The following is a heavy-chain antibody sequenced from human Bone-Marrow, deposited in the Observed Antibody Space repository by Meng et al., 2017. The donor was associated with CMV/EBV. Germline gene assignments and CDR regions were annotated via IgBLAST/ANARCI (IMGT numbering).Heavy chain of an antibody. J-gene: IGHJ6*02. CDR2: INHSGST. V-gene: IGHV4-34*01. Sequence: SETLSLTCAVYGGSFSGYYWSWIRQPPGKGLEWIGEINHSGSTNYNPSLKSRVTISVDTSKIQFSLKLSSVTAADTAVYYCARRGASIVVVPAARQRGYYYGMDVWGQGTTVTVSS. CDR1: GGSFSGYY. CDR3: ARRGASIVVVPAARQRGYYYGMDV. D-gene: IGHD2-2*01.